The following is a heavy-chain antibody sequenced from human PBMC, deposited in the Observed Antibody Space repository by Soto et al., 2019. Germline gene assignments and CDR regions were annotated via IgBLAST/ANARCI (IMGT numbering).Heavy chain of an antibody. D-gene: IGHD4-17*01. V-gene: IGHV5-51*01. CDR3: ARHTYANYYYYGMDV. CDR2: IYPGDSHT. CDR1: GYSFTSYW. J-gene: IGHJ6*02. Sequence: GESLKISCKGSGYSFTSYWIGWVRQMPGKGLEWMGIIYPGDSHTRYGPSFQGQVTISADKSTSTAYLQWSSLKASDTAIYYCARHTYANYYYYGMDVWGQGTTVTVSS.